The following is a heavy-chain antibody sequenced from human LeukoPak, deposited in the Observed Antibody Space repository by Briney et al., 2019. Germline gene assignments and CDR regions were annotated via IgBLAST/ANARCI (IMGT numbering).Heavy chain of an antibody. CDR2: ISAYNGNT. CDR3: ARDSSGWYGAPFDY. V-gene: IGHV1-18*01. Sequence: ASVKVSCKASGYTFTSYGISWVRQAPGQGLEWMGWISAYNGNTNYAQKLQGRVTITTDTSTSTAYMELRSLRSDDTAVYCCARDSSGWYGAPFDYWGQGTLVTVSS. D-gene: IGHD6-19*01. J-gene: IGHJ4*02. CDR1: GYTFTSYG.